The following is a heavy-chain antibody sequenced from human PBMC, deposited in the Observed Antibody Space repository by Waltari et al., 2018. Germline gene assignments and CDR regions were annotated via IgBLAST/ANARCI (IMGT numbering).Heavy chain of an antibody. CDR1: GGSFSYYY. CDR2: INHSGST. Sequence: QVQLQQWGAGLLKPSETLSLTCAVYGGSFSYYYWSWIRQPPGKGLEWIGEINHSGSTNYNPSLKSRVTISVDTSKNQFSLKLSSVTAADTAVYYCARLRFLEWLQTTYYYYGMDVWGQGTAVTVSS. D-gene: IGHD3-3*01. J-gene: IGHJ6*02. V-gene: IGHV4-34*01. CDR3: ARLRFLEWLQTTYYYYGMDV.